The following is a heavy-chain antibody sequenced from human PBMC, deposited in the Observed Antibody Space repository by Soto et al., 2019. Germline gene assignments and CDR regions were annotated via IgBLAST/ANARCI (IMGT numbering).Heavy chain of an antibody. CDR2: IYYSGST. J-gene: IGHJ5*02. V-gene: IGHV4-39*02. D-gene: IGHD1-26*01. CDR3: ATQGVGGSYVYTFDP. CDR1: GGSISSSSYY. Sequence: QLQLQESGPGLVKPSETLSLTCTVSGGSISSSSYYWGWIRQPPGKGLEWIGSIYYSGSTYYNPSRRSRVTIAVATSKNHFSLELSSVTAADTAVYYCATQGVGGSYVYTFDPWGQGTLVTVSS.